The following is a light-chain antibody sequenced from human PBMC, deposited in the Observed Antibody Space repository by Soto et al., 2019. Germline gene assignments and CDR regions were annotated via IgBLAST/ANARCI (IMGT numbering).Light chain of an antibody. V-gene: IGLV2-14*01. J-gene: IGLJ2*01. Sequence: QSALTQPASVSGSPGQSITISCTGTSSDIGAYNYVSWYQQHPGKAPKLMIYDVSNRPSGVSNRFSGSKSGHTASLTISGLQAEDEADYYWSSYTSSSTVVFGGGTKLTVL. CDR2: DVS. CDR3: SSYTSSSTVV. CDR1: SSDIGAYNY.